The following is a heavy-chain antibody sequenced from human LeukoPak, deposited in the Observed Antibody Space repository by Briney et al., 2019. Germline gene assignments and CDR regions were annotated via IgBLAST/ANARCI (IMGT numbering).Heavy chain of an antibody. CDR3: ARRGRSSWNYFDY. D-gene: IGHD6-6*01. CDR1: GGSISSYY. J-gene: IGHJ4*02. Sequence: SETLSLTCTVSGGSISSYYWSWIRQPPGKGLEWIGYIYYSGSTNYNPSLKSRVTISVDTSKNQFSLKLSSVTAADTAVYYCARRGRSSWNYFDYWGQGTLVTVSS. CDR2: IYYSGST. V-gene: IGHV4-59*12.